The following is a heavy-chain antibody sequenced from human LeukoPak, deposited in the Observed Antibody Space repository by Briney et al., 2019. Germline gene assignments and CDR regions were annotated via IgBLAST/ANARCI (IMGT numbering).Heavy chain of an antibody. D-gene: IGHD1-26*01. Sequence: AGGSLRLSCAASGFTFSSYNMNWVRQAPGKGLEWVSSITSGSSYIYYADSVKGRFTISRDNAKNSLYLQMNSLRAEDTAVYYCARDPYSGSYGNYYYYFMDVWGKGTTVTISS. V-gene: IGHV3-21*01. CDR3: ARDPYSGSYGNYYYYFMDV. CDR2: ITSGSSYI. CDR1: GFTFSSYN. J-gene: IGHJ6*03.